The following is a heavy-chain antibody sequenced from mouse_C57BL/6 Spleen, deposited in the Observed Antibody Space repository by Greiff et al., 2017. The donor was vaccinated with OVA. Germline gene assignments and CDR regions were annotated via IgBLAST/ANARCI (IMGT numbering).Heavy chain of an antibody. D-gene: IGHD2-2*01. Sequence: QVQLQQSGPELVKPGASVKISCKASGYAFSSSWMNWVKQRPGKGLEWIGRIYPGDGDTNYNGKFKGKATLTADKSSSTAYMQLSSLTSEDSAVYYCADVGGYDGTFDYWGQGTTLTVSS. J-gene: IGHJ2*01. CDR2: IYPGDGDT. CDR3: ADVGGYDGTFDY. CDR1: GYAFSSSW. V-gene: IGHV1-82*01.